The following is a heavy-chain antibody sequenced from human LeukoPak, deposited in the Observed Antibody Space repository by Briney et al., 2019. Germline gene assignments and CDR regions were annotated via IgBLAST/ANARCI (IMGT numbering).Heavy chain of an antibody. CDR3: ARARNGPYYGSGSPNWFDP. Sequence: PSETLSLTCTVSGGSVSSGSYYWSWIRQPPGKGLEWIGYIYYSGSTNYNPSLKSRVTISVDTSKNQFSLKLSSVTAAYTAVYYCARARNGPYYGSGSPNWFDPWGQGTLVTVSS. D-gene: IGHD3-10*01. CDR2: IYYSGST. J-gene: IGHJ5*02. CDR1: GGSVSSGSYY. V-gene: IGHV4-61*01.